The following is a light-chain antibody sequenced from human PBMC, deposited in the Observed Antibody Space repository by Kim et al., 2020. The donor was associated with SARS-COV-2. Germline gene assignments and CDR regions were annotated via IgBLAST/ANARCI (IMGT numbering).Light chain of an antibody. CDR2: KAS. CDR3: QQYNSYSSYT. CDR1: QSISSW. Sequence: DIQMTQSPSTLSASVGDRVTITCRASQSISSWLAWYQQKPGKAPKLLIYKASSLESGVPSRFSGSGSGREFTLTISSLQPDDFATYYCQQYNSYSSYTFGQGTKLEI. J-gene: IGKJ2*01. V-gene: IGKV1-5*03.